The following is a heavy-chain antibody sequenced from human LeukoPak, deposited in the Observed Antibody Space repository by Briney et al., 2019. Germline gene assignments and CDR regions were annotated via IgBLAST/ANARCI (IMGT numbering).Heavy chain of an antibody. Sequence: SETLSLTCTVSGGSISSSYGTWIRQPPGKGLEWIGYIFYSGGTNYNPSLKSRVTISVDTSKNQFSLKLSSVTAADTAVYYCARGPRRRYYYYGMDVWGQGTTVTVSS. J-gene: IGHJ6*02. CDR3: ARGPRRRYYYYGMDV. CDR2: IFYSGGT. CDR1: GGSISSSY. V-gene: IGHV4-59*12.